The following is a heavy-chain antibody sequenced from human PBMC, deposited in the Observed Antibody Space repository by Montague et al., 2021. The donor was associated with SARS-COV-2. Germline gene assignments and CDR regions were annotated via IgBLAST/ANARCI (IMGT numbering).Heavy chain of an antibody. CDR1: GGSIRSSSHF. CDR3: GLGRGFAVGNHYYYSYGLDV. V-gene: IGHV4-39*07. D-gene: IGHD3-10*01. Sequence: SETLSLTCTVSGGSIRSSSHFWGWFRQPPGQRLEWIETISYSGSTYYSPSLKSRVIISADTSKNQFSLNLRSVTAADTAVYFCGLGRGFAVGNHYYYSYGLDVWGQGTTVTVSS. J-gene: IGHJ6*02. CDR2: ISYSGST.